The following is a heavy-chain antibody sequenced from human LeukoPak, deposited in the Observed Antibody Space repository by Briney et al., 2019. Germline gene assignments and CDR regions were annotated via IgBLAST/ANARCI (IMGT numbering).Heavy chain of an antibody. J-gene: IGHJ1*01. CDR3: AKVSYYDSSGYYAGYFQH. D-gene: IGHD3-22*01. CDR2: IKQDGSEK. CDR1: GFTFSSYW. Sequence: GGSLRLSCAASGFTFSSYWMSWVRQAPGKGLEWVANIKQDGSEKYYVDSVKGRFTISRDNAKNSLYLQMNSLRAEDTAVYYCAKVSYYDSSGYYAGYFQHWGQGTLVTVSP. V-gene: IGHV3-7*01.